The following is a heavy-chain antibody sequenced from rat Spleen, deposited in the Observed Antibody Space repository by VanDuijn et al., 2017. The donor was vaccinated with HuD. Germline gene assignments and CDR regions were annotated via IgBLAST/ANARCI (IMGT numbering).Heavy chain of an antibody. J-gene: IGHJ1*01. CDR3: TRRGYLSDWYFDF. D-gene: IGHD4-4*01. V-gene: IGHV5-25*01. Sequence: EVQLVESGGGLVQPGSPLKLSCAASGFTFSDYYMDWVRQAPTKGLEWVASISIGGGNSNYRDSVKGRFTISRDNARSTLNLHMDSLRSEDTATYYCTRRGYLSDWYFDFWGPGTMVTVSS. CDR2: ISIGGGNS. CDR1: GFTFSDYY.